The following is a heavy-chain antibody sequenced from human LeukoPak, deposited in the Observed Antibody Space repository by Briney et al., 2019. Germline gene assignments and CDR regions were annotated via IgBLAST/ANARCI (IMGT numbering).Heavy chain of an antibody. CDR2: ISSNGGST. V-gene: IGHV3-64*01. Sequence: GGSLILSCAASGFTFSHYAMHWVRQAPGKGLEYVSAISSNGGSTYYANSVKGRFTISRDNSKNTLFLQMNSLRADDTAVYYCARSGYCSSTTCSHYNGMDVWGQGTTVTVSS. CDR3: ARSGYCSSTTCSHYNGMDV. J-gene: IGHJ6*02. D-gene: IGHD2-2*03. CDR1: GFTFSHYA.